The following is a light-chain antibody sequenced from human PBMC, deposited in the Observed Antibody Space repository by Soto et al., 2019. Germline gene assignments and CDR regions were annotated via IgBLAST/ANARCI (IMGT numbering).Light chain of an antibody. J-gene: IGKJ1*01. CDR2: DAS. CDR3: QQRSEWPRT. Sequence: EIVLTQSPATLSLSPGERATLSCRASQSISSSLAWYQQKPGQAPRLLIYDASTRATGFPARFSGSGSGTDFTLTIGSLEPEDSGVYYCQQRSEWPRTFGQGTKVEI. V-gene: IGKV3-11*01. CDR1: QSISSS.